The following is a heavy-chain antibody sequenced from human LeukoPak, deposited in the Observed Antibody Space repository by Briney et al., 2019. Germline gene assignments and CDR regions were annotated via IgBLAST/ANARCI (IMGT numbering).Heavy chain of an antibody. CDR1: GGSISSSSYY. V-gene: IGHV4-39*07. D-gene: IGHD3-10*01. J-gene: IGHJ5*02. CDR3: ARLRIYYGSGSYPTYYWFDP. CDR2: IFYSGST. Sequence: PSETLSLTCTVSGGSISSSSYYWGWIRQPPGKGLEWIGSIFYSGSTNYNPSLKSRVTISVDTSKNQFSLRLSSVTAADTAVYYCARLRIYYGSGSYPTYYWFDPWGQGTLVTVSS.